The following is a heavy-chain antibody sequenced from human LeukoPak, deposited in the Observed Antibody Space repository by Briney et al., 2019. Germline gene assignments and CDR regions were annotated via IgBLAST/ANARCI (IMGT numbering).Heavy chain of an antibody. V-gene: IGHV4-59*08. CDR3: ARTLEYFYGSGRNPNCFDP. Sequence: SETLSLTCTVSSDSITSSSWSWIRQPPGKGLEWIGYINYIGTTNYNPSLKSRVTISLDTSKNQFYLKVSSVTAADTAVYYCARTLEYFYGSGRNPNCFDPWGQGTLVTVSS. CDR1: SDSITSSS. D-gene: IGHD3-10*01. J-gene: IGHJ5*02. CDR2: INYIGTT.